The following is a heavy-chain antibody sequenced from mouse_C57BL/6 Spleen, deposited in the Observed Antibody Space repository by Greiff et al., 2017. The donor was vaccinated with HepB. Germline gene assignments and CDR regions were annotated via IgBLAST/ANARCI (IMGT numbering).Heavy chain of an antibody. V-gene: IGHV1-69*01. CDR1: GYTFTSYW. Sequence: QVQLQQSGAELVMPGASVKLSCKASGYTFTSYWMHWVKQRPGQGLEWIGEIDPSDSYTNYNQKFKGKSTLTVDKSSSTAYMQLSSLTSEDSAVYYCARYDYDYWGQGTTLTVSS. D-gene: IGHD2-4*01. CDR2: IDPSDSYT. CDR3: ARYDYDY. J-gene: IGHJ2*01.